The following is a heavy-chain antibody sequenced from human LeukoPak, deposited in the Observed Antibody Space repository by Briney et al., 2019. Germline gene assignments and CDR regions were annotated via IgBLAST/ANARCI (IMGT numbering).Heavy chain of an antibody. J-gene: IGHJ3*02. CDR2: IFTDGSP. D-gene: IGHD6-19*01. CDR1: GFNLSSKY. Sequence: GGSLRLSCAASGFNLSSKYMNWVRQALGKELEWVSIIFTDGSPYYAYSVKGRFIISRDNSKNTLYLQMNGLRAEDTAMYYCARDQDSSGWGAFDIWGQGTMVTVSS. CDR3: ARDQDSSGWGAFDI. V-gene: IGHV3-53*01.